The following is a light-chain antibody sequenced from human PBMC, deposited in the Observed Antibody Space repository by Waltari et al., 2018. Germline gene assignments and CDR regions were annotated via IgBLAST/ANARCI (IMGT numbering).Light chain of an antibody. CDR3: QHYSTYSWT. V-gene: IGKV1-5*03. J-gene: IGKJ1*01. Sequence: TCRASQGVSRRLAGYQKKPETAPKLLIYKTSTLESGVPSRFSGSGSGTEFSLTISSLQPDDFATYYCQHYSTYSWTFGQGTKLEIK. CDR2: KTS. CDR1: QGVSRR.